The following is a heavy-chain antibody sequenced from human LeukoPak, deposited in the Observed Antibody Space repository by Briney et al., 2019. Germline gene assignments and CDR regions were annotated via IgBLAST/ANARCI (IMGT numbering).Heavy chain of an antibody. D-gene: IGHD2-2*01. J-gene: IGHJ4*02. CDR2: TSGSGTRT. CDR3: ARVIVEVPGVSDYCDH. CDR1: GFTLNTYA. Sequence: GGSLRLSCAASGFTLNTYAMSWVRQAPGMGLEWVSGTSGSGTRTNYADSVRGRFTISRDNSKNTLYLQMNSLRVEDTAVYYCARVIVEVPGVSDYCDHWGQGTLVTVSS. V-gene: IGHV3-23*01.